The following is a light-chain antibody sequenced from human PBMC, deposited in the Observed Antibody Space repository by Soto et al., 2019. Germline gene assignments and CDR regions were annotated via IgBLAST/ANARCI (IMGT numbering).Light chain of an antibody. CDR1: SSDIGGYDY. J-gene: IGLJ1*01. CDR2: EVS. V-gene: IGLV2-14*01. Sequence: QSALTQPASVSGSPGQSITISCTGTSSDIGGYDYVSWYQQHPGKAPKLMIYEVSNRHSGVSNRFSGSKSGNTASLTISGLQAEDEADYYCTSYTSSSTNYVFGTGTKLTVL. CDR3: TSYTSSSTNYV.